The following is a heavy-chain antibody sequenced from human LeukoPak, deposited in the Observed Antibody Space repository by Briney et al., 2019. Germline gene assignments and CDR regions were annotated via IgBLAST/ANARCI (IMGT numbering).Heavy chain of an antibody. V-gene: IGHV1-58*01. CDR2: IVVGSGNT. Sequence: ASVKVSCKASGFTFTSSAVQWVRQARGQRLEWIGWIVVGSGNTNYAQKFQERVTITRDMSTSTAYMELSSLRSEDTAVYYCAASDTAAAGADDAFDIWGRGTMVTVSS. D-gene: IGHD6-13*01. CDR1: GFTFTSSA. J-gene: IGHJ3*02. CDR3: AASDTAAAGADDAFDI.